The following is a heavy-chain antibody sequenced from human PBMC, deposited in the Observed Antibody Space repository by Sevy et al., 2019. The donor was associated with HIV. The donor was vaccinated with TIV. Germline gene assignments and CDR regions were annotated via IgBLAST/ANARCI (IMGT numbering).Heavy chain of an antibody. CDR3: ARGPTLNYGESLNDAFDI. D-gene: IGHD3-10*01. Sequence: ASVKVSCKASGYTFTSYDINWVRQATGQGLEWMGWMNPNSGNTGYAQKFQGRVTMTRNTSISTAYMELSSLRSEDTAVYYCARGPTLNYGESLNDAFDIWGQGTMVTVSS. CDR1: GYTFTSYD. CDR2: MNPNSGNT. J-gene: IGHJ3*02. V-gene: IGHV1-8*01.